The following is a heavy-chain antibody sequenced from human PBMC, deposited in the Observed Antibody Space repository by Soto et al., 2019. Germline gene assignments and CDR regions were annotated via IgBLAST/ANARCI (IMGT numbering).Heavy chain of an antibody. Sequence: SVKVSCKASGGTFSSYAISWVRQAPGQGLEWMGGIIPIFGTANYAQKFQGRVTITADESTSTAYMELSSLRSEDTAVYYCAMNWDTATDFDYWGEGTLVTGSS. CDR3: AMNWDTATDFDY. CDR1: GGTFSSYA. V-gene: IGHV1-69*13. J-gene: IGHJ4*02. CDR2: IIPIFGTA. D-gene: IGHD5-18*01.